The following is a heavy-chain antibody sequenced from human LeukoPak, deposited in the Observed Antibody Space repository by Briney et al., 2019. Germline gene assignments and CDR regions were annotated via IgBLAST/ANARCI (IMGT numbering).Heavy chain of an antibody. Sequence: SETLSLTCAVYGGSFSGYYWSWIRQPPGKGLEWIGEINHSGSTNYNPSFKSRVTISVDTSKNQFSLKLSSVTAADTAVYYCARAPTLQYYCGSGSYSGWFDPWGQGTLVTVSS. J-gene: IGHJ5*02. CDR3: ARAPTLQYYCGSGSYSGWFDP. CDR2: INHSGST. D-gene: IGHD3-10*01. CDR1: GGSFSGYY. V-gene: IGHV4-34*01.